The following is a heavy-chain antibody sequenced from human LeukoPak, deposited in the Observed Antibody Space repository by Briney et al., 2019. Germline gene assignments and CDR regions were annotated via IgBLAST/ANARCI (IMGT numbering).Heavy chain of an antibody. CDR3: ARLRSSDFGMFDP. CDR1: GDSISSYY. CDR2: IYISGST. J-gene: IGHJ5*02. D-gene: IGHD3-10*01. V-gene: IGHV4-4*07. Sequence: SETLPLTCTVSGDSISSYYWSWIRQPAGKELEWIGRIYISGSTNYNPSLKSRVTMSVDTSKNQFSLKLSSVTAPDTAVYYCARLRSSDFGMFDPWGQGTLVTVSS.